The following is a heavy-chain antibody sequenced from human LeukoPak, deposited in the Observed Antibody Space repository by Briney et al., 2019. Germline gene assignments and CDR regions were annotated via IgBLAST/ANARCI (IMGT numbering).Heavy chain of an antibody. CDR2: IIPIFGIA. CDR1: GATFSSYA. D-gene: IGHD6-19*01. CDR3: ARSDGGIAVADINWFDP. V-gene: IGHV1-69*04. J-gene: IGHJ5*02. Sequence: SVKVSCKASGATFSSYAISWVRQAPGQGLELMGRIIPIFGIANYAQKFQGRVTITADKSTSTAYMELSRLRSEDTAVYYCARSDGGIAVADINWFDPWGQGTLVTVSS.